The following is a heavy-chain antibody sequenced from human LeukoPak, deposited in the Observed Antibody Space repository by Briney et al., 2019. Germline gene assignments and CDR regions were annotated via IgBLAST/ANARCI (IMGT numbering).Heavy chain of an antibody. CDR3: ARHSEGYCNGGSCPTDAFDI. J-gene: IGHJ3*02. Sequence: GESLKISCKGSGYSFTSYWIGWVRQMPGKGLEWMGIIYPGDSDTRYSPSFQGQVTISADKSISTAYLQWSSLKASDTAMYYCARHSEGYCNGGSCPTDAFDIWGQGTMVTVSS. CDR1: GYSFTSYW. V-gene: IGHV5-51*01. CDR2: IYPGDSDT. D-gene: IGHD2-15*01.